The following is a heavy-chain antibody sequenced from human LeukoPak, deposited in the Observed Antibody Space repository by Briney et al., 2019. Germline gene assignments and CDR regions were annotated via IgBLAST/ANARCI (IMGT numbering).Heavy chain of an antibody. J-gene: IGHJ4*02. CDR1: GFTFSSYG. V-gene: IGHV3-30*18. D-gene: IGHD6-13*01. Sequence: GGSLRLSCAASGFTFSSYGMQWVRQAPGKGLEWVAVISYDGSNKYYADSVKGRFTISRDNSKNTLHLQMDSLRAEDTAVYYCAKDGTSVATAGSHFDYWGQGTLVTVFS. CDR3: AKDGTSVATAGSHFDY. CDR2: ISYDGSNK.